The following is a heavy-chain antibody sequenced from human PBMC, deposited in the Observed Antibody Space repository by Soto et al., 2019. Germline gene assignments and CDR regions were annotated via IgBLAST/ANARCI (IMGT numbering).Heavy chain of an antibody. Sequence: QVQLVQSGAEVKKPGASMKVSCKASGYSFIDYFMPWVRQAPGQGLQWVGSIHPNSGITKFSPEFLGRVTMTRDTTLNTAYLELDGLTSDETGMYFWARDMRRGMRVEQPDYWGQGTLLTVSS. CDR1: GYSFIDYF. J-gene: IGHJ4*02. CDR2: IHPNSGIT. D-gene: IGHD2-8*01. CDR3: ARDMRRGMRVEQPDY. V-gene: IGHV1-2*02.